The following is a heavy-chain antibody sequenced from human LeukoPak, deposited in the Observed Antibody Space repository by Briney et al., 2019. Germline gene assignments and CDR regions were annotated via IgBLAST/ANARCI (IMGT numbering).Heavy chain of an antibody. CDR3: ARAAGGSRFNYFDY. V-gene: IGHV4-61*08. D-gene: IGHD6-13*01. Sequence: PSETLSLTCTVAGASVSSGGYFWNWIRQSPGKGLEWIGYIEYSGSTNYDPSFKSRVTISDDTSKNQISLRLTSVNFADTAICFCARAAGGSRFNYFDYWGQGTLVTVAS. CDR2: IEYSGST. CDR1: GASVSSGGYF. J-gene: IGHJ4*02.